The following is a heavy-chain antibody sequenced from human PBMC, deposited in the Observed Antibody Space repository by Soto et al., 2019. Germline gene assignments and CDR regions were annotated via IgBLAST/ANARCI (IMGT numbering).Heavy chain of an antibody. CDR1: GGTFSSYT. Sequence: QVQLVQSGAEVKKPGSSVKVSCKASGGTFSSYTITWVRQAPGQGLEWMGGITPMFGTPNYAQKFQGRVTITADESPSTVYMELSSLRSEDTAMYFCARDGTLYDSSAYYYLYWGQGTLVTVSS. CDR2: ITPMFGTP. J-gene: IGHJ4*02. D-gene: IGHD3-22*01. CDR3: ARDGTLYDSSAYYYLY. V-gene: IGHV1-69*01.